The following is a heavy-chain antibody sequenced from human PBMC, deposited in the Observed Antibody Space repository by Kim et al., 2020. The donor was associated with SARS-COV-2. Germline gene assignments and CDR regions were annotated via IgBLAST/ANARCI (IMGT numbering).Heavy chain of an antibody. CDR1: GGSISSYY. Sequence: SETLSLTCTVSGGSISSYYWSWIRQPPGKGLEWIGYIYYSGSTNYNPSLKSRVTISVDTSKNQFSLKLSSVTAADTAVYYCARDSYYGSGSYYTGGGGMDVWGQGTTVTVSS. D-gene: IGHD3-10*01. J-gene: IGHJ6*02. CDR3: ARDSYYGSGSYYTGGGGMDV. V-gene: IGHV4-59*01. CDR2: IYYSGST.